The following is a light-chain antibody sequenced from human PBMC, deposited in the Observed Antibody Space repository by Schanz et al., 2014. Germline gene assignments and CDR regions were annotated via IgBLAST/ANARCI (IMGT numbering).Light chain of an antibody. CDR1: SSDVGGYNY. CDR2: DVN. CDR3: SSYAGSNTLV. V-gene: IGLV2-8*01. J-gene: IGLJ2*01. Sequence: SALTQPASVSGSPGQSITISCTGTSSDVGGYNYVSWYQQHPGKAPKVMIYDVNRRPSGVPDRFSGSKSGNTASLTVSGLQAEDEADYYCSSYAGSNTLVFGGGTKLTVL.